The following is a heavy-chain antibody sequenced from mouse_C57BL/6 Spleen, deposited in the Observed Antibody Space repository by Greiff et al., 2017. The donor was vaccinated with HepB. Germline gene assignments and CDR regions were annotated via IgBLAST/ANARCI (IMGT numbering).Heavy chain of an antibody. V-gene: IGHV1-19*01. CDR2: INPYNGGT. J-gene: IGHJ4*01. CDR1: GYTFTDYY. D-gene: IGHD2-4*01. CDR3: ARVPHDYDGAMDC. Sequence: VQLQQSGPVLVKPGASVKMSCKASGYTFTDYYMNWVKQSHGKSLEWIGVINPYNGGTSYNQKFKGKATLTVDKSSSTAYMELNSLTSEDSAVYYCARVPHDYDGAMDCWGQGTSVTVSS.